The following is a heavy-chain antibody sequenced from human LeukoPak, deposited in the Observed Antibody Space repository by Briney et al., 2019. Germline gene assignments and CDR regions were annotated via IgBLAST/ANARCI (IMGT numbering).Heavy chain of an antibody. J-gene: IGHJ4*02. CDR1: GNSISSGYY. Sequence: SETLSLTCAVTGNSISSGYYWGWIRQPPGKGLEWIGSIYHTGGTYYNPSLKSRVTISVDTTKNRFSLKLSSVTAADTAVYYCAGQHDTNGYYFYWGQGTLVTVSS. CDR3: AGQHDTNGYYFY. CDR2: IYHTGGT. D-gene: IGHD3-22*01. V-gene: IGHV4-38-2*01.